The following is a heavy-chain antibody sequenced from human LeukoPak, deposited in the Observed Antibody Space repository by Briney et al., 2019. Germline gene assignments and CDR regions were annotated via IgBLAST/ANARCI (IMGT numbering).Heavy chain of an antibody. J-gene: IGHJ5*02. CDR2: IYNSGGT. V-gene: IGHV4-31*03. CDR3: TRMAAEGWFDP. D-gene: IGHD6-13*01. Sequence: SQTLSLACTVSGGTISSGSYCWNWIRQHPGKGLEWIGYIYNSGGTDYNPSLTSRVTISVATSKNQFSLRVSSVTAADAAVYCCTRMAAEGWFDPWGQGTLVTVSS. CDR1: GGTISSGSYC.